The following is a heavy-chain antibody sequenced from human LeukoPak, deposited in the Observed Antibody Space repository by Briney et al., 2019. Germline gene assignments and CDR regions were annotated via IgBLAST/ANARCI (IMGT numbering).Heavy chain of an antibody. Sequence: GGSLRLSCGASGFTFSSYSMNWVRQAPGKGLEWVSSISSSSSYIYYADSVKGRFTISRDNAKNSLYLQMNSLRAEDTAVYYCARDSADYYRSSPLAAFDIWGQGTMVTVSS. D-gene: IGHD3-10*01. CDR2: ISSSSSYI. V-gene: IGHV3-21*01. J-gene: IGHJ3*02. CDR3: ARDSADYYRSSPLAAFDI. CDR1: GFTFSSYS.